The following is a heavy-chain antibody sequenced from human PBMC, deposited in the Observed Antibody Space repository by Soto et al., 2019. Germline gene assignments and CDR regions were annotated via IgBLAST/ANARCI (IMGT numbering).Heavy chain of an antibody. CDR2: ISSSTTYI. CDR3: ARSYGYADY. J-gene: IGHJ4*02. D-gene: IGHD5-18*01. CDR1: GFTFSSYS. Sequence: EVQLVESGGGLVKPGGSLKLSSAASGFTFSSYSMNWVRQAPGKGLEWVSSISSSTTYIYYADSVKGRFTISRDSAKNSLYLQMNSLRAEDTAVYYCARSYGYADYWGQGTLVTVSS. V-gene: IGHV3-21*01.